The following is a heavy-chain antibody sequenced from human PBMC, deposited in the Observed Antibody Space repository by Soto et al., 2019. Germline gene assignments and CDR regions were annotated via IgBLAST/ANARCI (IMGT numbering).Heavy chain of an antibody. D-gene: IGHD5-18*01. Sequence: PSETLSLTCAVYGGSFSGYFWSWIRQPPGKGLEWIGEINHSGGTNYNPSLKSRVTISVDTSKNQFSLKLSSVTAADTAVYYCARDRGYSYGGDFDYWGQGTLVTVSS. CDR1: GGSFSGYF. CDR3: ARDRGYSYGGDFDY. V-gene: IGHV4-34*09. J-gene: IGHJ4*02. CDR2: INHSGGT.